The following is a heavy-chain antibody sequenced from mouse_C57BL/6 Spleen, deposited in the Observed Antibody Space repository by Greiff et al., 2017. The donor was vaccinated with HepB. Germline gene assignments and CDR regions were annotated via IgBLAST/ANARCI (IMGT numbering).Heavy chain of an antibody. CDR2: ISDGGSYT. CDR1: GFTFSSYA. D-gene: IGHD1-1*01. V-gene: IGHV5-4*01. Sequence: EVHLVESGGGLVKPGGSLKLSCAASGFTFSSYAMSWVRQTPEKRLEWVATISDGGSYTYYPDNVKGRFTISRDNAKNNLYLQMSHLKSEDTAMYYCARDTSSPHYYAMDYWGQGTSVTVSS. J-gene: IGHJ4*01. CDR3: ARDTSSPHYYAMDY.